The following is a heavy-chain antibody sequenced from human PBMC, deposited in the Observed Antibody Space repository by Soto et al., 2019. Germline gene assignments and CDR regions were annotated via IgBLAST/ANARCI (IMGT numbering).Heavy chain of an antibody. CDR1: GFTFSSYA. CDR3: ARDRWAAAGPTTNWFDP. CDR2: ISYDGSNK. V-gene: IGHV3-30-3*01. Sequence: QVQLVESGGGVVQPGRSLRLSCAASGFTFSSYAMHWVRQAPGKGLEWVAVISYDGSNKYYADSVKGRFTISRDNSKNTPYLQMNSLRAEDTAVYYCARDRWAAAGPTTNWFDPWGQGTLVTVSS. D-gene: IGHD6-13*01. J-gene: IGHJ5*02.